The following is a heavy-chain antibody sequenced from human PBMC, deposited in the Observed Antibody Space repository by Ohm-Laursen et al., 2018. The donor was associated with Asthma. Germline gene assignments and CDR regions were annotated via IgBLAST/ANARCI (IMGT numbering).Heavy chain of an antibody. CDR3: IKDLRGTYSFDY. V-gene: IGHV3-30*18. Sequence: SLRLSCAPSGFTFRSYGMHWVPQAPGNRLEWVVHISYDGSTKYYADSMKGRFTLSRDNSKNTLYLQMSSLRAEDTAVYHCIKDLRGTYSFDYWGQGALVTVSS. J-gene: IGHJ4*02. CDR2: ISYDGSTK. D-gene: IGHD1-26*01. CDR1: GFTFRSYG.